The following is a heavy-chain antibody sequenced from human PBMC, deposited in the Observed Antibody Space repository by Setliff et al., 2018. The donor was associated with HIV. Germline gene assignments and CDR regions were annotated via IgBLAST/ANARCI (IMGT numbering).Heavy chain of an antibody. Sequence: SETLSLTCYVTDDPISSYYWSWVRQPAGKGLEWIGRLYVSGDTNYNRSHKSRVTMSLDTSKKHFSLNLKSVTAADTAVYYCALTGHRLLRGYMDVWGKGTTVTVSS. CDR3: ALTGHRLLRGYMDV. J-gene: IGHJ6*03. D-gene: IGHD2-15*01. CDR2: LYVSGDT. V-gene: IGHV4-4*07. CDR1: DDPISSYY.